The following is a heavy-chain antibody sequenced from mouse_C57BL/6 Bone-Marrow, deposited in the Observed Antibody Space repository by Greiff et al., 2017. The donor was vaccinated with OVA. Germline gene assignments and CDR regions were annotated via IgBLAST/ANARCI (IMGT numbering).Heavy chain of an antibody. CDR2: ISSGGDYI. CDR1: GFTFSSYA. Sequence: EVKLMESGEGLVKPGGSLKLSCAASGFTFSSYAMSWVRQTPEKRLEWVAYISSGGDYIYYADTVKGRFTISRNNSRNTLYLQMSSLKSEDTAMYYCTRLLDAMDYWGQGTSVTVSS. CDR3: TRLLDAMDY. V-gene: IGHV5-9-1*02. J-gene: IGHJ4*01. D-gene: IGHD2-1*01.